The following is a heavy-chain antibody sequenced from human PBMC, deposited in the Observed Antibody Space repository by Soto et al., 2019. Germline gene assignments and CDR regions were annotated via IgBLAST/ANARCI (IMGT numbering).Heavy chain of an antibody. CDR3: TGAYYDINGYSLDP. D-gene: IGHD3-22*01. J-gene: IGHJ5*02. Sequence: PSETLSLTCSVSGGSISSGYWTWIRQPPGKGLEWIGYIYYGGSINYNPSLKSRVIISVDTAKNQFSLRLSSVTAADTAVYYCTGAYYDINGYSLDPWGQGTSVTSP. V-gene: IGHV4-59*01. CDR1: GGSISSGY. CDR2: IYYGGSI.